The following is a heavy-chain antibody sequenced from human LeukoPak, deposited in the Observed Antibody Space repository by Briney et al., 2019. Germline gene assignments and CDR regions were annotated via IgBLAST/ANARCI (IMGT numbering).Heavy chain of an antibody. D-gene: IGHD6-6*01. CDR2: INTDGSST. CDR3: ARGLPGHTSSMGY. J-gene: IGHJ4*02. CDR1: GFTFSSYW. V-gene: IGHV3-74*01. Sequence: GGSLRLSCAASGFTFSSYWMHWVRQAPGKVLVWVSRINTDGSSTNYADSVKGRFTISRDNAKNTLYLQMNSLRAEDTAVYYCARGLPGHTSSMGYWGQGILVTVSS.